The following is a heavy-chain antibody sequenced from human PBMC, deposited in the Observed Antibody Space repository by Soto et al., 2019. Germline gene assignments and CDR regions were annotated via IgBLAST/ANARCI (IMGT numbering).Heavy chain of an antibody. J-gene: IGHJ4*02. CDR1: GGSMSNYY. Sequence: SETLSLTCTVSGGSMSNYYWSWIRQPPGKGLEWIGFIYYTGSNTYSPSLKSRVTISLDTSKNQFPLKLSSVTAADTAVYYCARRDRRSWYGIDFWGQGTLVTVSS. D-gene: IGHD6-13*01. CDR2: IYYTGSN. CDR3: ARRDRRSWYGIDF. V-gene: IGHV4-59*08.